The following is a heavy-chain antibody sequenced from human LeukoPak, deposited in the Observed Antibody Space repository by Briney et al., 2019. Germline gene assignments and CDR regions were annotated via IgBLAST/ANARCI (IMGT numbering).Heavy chain of an antibody. CDR1: GFTFSNYE. V-gene: IGHV3-48*03. CDR2: MSGTGRTV. D-gene: IGHD3-10*01. Sequence: GGSLRLSCEASGFTFSNYEMNWVRQAPGKRLEWVSYMSGTGRTVHYADSVKGRFTISRDNARNSLYLQMNSLRAEDTALYYCARTRASVPFDYWGQGTLVTVSS. J-gene: IGHJ4*02. CDR3: ARTRASVPFDY.